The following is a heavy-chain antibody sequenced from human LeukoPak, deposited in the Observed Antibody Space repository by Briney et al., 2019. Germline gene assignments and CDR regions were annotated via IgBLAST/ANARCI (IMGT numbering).Heavy chain of an antibody. V-gene: IGHV3-48*04. Sequence: PGGSLILSCTASGFSFRSYSLNWVRQSPGKGLEWISYIGGGGDAIYYAESVRGRFTISRDNARNSVYLQVNSLRVEDTAVYYCVTGGQGRDDYFDYWGQGTLVTVSS. CDR1: GFSFRSYS. CDR2: IGGGGDAI. J-gene: IGHJ4*02. CDR3: VTGGQGRDDYFDY.